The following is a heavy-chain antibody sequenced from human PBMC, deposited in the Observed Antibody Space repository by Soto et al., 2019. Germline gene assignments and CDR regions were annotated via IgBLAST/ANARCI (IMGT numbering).Heavy chain of an antibody. CDR3: AKDGRRRGTAMV. D-gene: IGHD5-18*01. CDR2: IWYDGSIK. Sequence: GGSLRLSCAASGFTFNTYGMHWVRQAPGRGLEWVAVIWYDGSIKYYADSVKGRFTISRDNSKNTLYLQMNSLRAEDTAVYYCAKDGRRRGTAMVWGQGTLVTVSS. V-gene: IGHV3-33*06. J-gene: IGHJ4*02. CDR1: GFTFNTYG.